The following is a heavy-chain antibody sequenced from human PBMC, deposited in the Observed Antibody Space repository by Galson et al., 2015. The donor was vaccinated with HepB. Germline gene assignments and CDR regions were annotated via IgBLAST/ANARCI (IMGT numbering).Heavy chain of an antibody. J-gene: IGHJ6*02. V-gene: IGHV1-69*13. CDR2: IIPIFGTA. D-gene: IGHD1-26*01. CDR3: AREHRGNIVGARWNGYYYYGMDV. CDR1: GGTFSSYA. Sequence: SVKVSCKASGGTFSSYAISWVRQAPGQGLEWMGGIIPIFGTANYAQKFQGRVTITADESTSTAYMELSSLRSEDTAVYYCAREHRGNIVGARWNGYYYYGMDVWGQGTTVTVSS.